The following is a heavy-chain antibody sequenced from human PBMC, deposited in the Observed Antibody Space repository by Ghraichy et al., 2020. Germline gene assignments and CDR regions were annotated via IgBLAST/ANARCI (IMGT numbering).Heavy chain of an antibody. CDR2: ISYDGSNK. J-gene: IGHJ4*02. CDR1: GFTFSSYA. V-gene: IGHV3-30-3*01. D-gene: IGHD3-22*01. CDR3: ARTGGNYDSDLFDY. Sequence: GGSLRLSCAASGFTFSSYAMHWVRQAPGKGLEWVAVISYDGSNKYYADSVKGRFTISRDNSKNTLYLQMNSLRAEDTAVYYCARTGGNYDSDLFDYWGQGTLVTVSS.